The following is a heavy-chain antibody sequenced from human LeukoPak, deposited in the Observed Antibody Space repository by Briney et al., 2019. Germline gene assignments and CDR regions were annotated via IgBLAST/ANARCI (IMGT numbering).Heavy chain of an antibody. Sequence: GGSLRLSCAASEFNFGDYYMGWIRQAPGKGLEWVSHISSSSSYTKYADSVKGRFTISRDNARNSLYLQMNSLRAEDTAVYYCARGAAYSDWGQGTLVTVSS. CDR2: ISSSSSYT. D-gene: IGHD2-15*01. CDR3: ARGAAYSD. V-gene: IGHV3-11*06. CDR1: EFNFGDYY. J-gene: IGHJ4*02.